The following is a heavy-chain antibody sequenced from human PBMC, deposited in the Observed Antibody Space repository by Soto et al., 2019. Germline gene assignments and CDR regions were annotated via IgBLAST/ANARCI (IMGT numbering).Heavy chain of an antibody. D-gene: IGHD3-10*01. CDR2: ISAYNGNT. J-gene: IGHJ5*02. CDR1: GYTFTSYG. V-gene: IGHV1-18*04. Sequence: QVQLVQSGAEVKKPGASVKVSCKASGYTFTSYGISWVRQAPGQGLEWMGWISAYNGNTKYAQKVQGRVTMTTDTSTSTAYMELRSVISDDTAVYYCSRDKPARAGARFDPWGQGTLVTVSS. CDR3: SRDKPARAGARFDP.